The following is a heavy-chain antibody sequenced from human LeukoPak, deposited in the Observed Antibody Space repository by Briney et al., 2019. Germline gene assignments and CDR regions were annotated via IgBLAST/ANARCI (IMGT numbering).Heavy chain of an antibody. Sequence: PSETVSLTCTVSGASVSNNNYNWGWIRQPPGKGLEWIASIYYTGSTYYNPSLKSRVTISVDTSKNQFSLKLSSVTAADTAVYYCARGVVVTALGYYFDYWGQGTLVTVSS. D-gene: IGHD2-21*02. V-gene: IGHV4-39*07. CDR3: ARGVVVTALGYYFDY. CDR2: IYYTGST. CDR1: GASVSNNNYN. J-gene: IGHJ4*02.